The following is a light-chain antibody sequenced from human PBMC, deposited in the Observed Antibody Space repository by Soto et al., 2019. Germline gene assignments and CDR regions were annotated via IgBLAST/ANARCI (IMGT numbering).Light chain of an antibody. Sequence: QSVLTQPASVSGSPGQSITISCTVTSSDIGSYNLVSWYRQNPGKAPKLIIYEVTERPSGVSNRFSGSKSGNTASLTISGLQAEDEADYYCCSYAGSPTFRYVFGAGTKVTVL. CDR3: CSYAGSPTFRYV. CDR2: EVT. CDR1: SSDIGSYNL. J-gene: IGLJ1*01. V-gene: IGLV2-23*02.